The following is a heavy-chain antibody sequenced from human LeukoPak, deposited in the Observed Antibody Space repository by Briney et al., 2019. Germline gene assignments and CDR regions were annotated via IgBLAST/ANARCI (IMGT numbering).Heavy chain of an antibody. V-gene: IGHV3-30*02. CDR2: IRFDDISK. CDR3: EGQKVQMEVRTDY. Sequence: GGSLRLSCAASGFTFSNYGMHWVRQAPGKGLEWVAFIRFDDISKHYSDSVKGRFTISRDNSKKTLYLQMISLRAEDTAFYYCEGQKVQMEVRTDYCGQGTLVTVSS. D-gene: IGHD3-10*01. J-gene: IGHJ4*02. CDR1: GFTFSNYG.